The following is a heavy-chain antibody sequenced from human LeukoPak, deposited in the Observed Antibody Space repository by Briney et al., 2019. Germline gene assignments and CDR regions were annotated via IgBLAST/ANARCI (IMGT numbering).Heavy chain of an antibody. Sequence: GESPKISCKGSGYSLTSYWIGWVRQMPGKGLEWMGIIYPGDTDTRYSPSFQGQVTISADKSISTAYLQWSSLKASDTAMYYCASSSGRPSYYFDYWGQGTRDSLSS. CDR3: ASSSGRPSYYFDY. D-gene: IGHD6-19*01. J-gene: IGHJ4*02. CDR2: IYPGDTDT. V-gene: IGHV5-51*01. CDR1: GYSLTSYW.